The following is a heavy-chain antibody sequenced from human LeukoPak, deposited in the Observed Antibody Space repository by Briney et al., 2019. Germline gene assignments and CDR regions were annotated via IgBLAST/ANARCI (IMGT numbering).Heavy chain of an antibody. CDR1: GYTFTGYY. D-gene: IGHD3-10*01. CDR3: ASSVRSYGSNYYYYGMDV. CDR2: INPNSGGT. V-gene: IGHV1-2*02. J-gene: IGHJ6*02. Sequence: ASVEVSCKASGYTFTGYYMHWVRQAPGQGLEWMGWINPNSGGTNYAQKFQGRVTMTRDTSISTAYMELSRLRSDDTAVYYCASSVRSYGSNYYYYGMDVWGQGTTVTVSS.